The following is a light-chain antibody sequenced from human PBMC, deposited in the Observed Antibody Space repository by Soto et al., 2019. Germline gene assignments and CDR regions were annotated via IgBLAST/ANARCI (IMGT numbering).Light chain of an antibody. CDR2: GAS. J-gene: IGKJ1*01. CDR1: QTVGIS. Sequence: EIVMTHSPAALSVSPWERATLSCRASQTVGISLAWYQHKPGQAPRLLISGASTRATGIPGRFSGSGSGTEFTLTISSLQSEDFAVYYCQQYNDWPPWTLGQGTKVDIK. V-gene: IGKV3-15*01. CDR3: QQYNDWPPWT.